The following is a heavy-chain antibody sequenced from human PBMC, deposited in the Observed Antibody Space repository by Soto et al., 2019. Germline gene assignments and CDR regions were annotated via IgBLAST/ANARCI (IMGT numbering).Heavy chain of an antibody. Sequence: QVQLVQSGAEVKKPGSSVKVSCKASGGTFSSYTISWVRQAPGQGLEWMGRIIPILGIANYAQKFQGRVTXTXGKSTSTAYMELSSLRSEDTAVYYCAIDPAQAREDYWGQGTLVTVSS. CDR2: IIPILGIA. D-gene: IGHD1-26*01. J-gene: IGHJ4*02. CDR1: GGTFSSYT. CDR3: AIDPAQAREDY. V-gene: IGHV1-69*02.